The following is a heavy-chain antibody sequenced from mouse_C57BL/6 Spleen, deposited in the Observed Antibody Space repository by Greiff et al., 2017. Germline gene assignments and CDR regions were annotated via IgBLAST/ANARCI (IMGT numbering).Heavy chain of an antibody. CDR3: ARGGYGSSLAWFAY. CDR1: GYTFTSYW. V-gene: IGHV1-69*01. CDR2: IDPSDSYT. J-gene: IGHJ3*01. Sequence: QVQLQQPGAELVMPGASVKLSCKASGYTFTSYWMHWVKQRPGQGLEWIGEIDPSDSYTKYNQKFKGQSTLTVDKSSSTAYMQLSSLTSEDSAVYYCARGGYGSSLAWFAYWGQGTLVTVSA. D-gene: IGHD1-1*01.